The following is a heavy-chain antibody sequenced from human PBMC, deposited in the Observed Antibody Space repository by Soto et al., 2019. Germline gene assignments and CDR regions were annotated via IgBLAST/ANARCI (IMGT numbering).Heavy chain of an antibody. D-gene: IGHD3-3*01. CDR2: INHSGST. CDR1: GGSCSGYD. J-gene: IGHJ6*02. Sequence: PSETLALTCAVYGGSCSGYDWSWIRQPPGKGLEWIGEINHSGSTNYNPSLKSRVTISVDTSKNQFSLKLSSVTAADTAVYYCARGRPLKAGDFWSGPIHYYYYGMDVWGQGTTVT. V-gene: IGHV4-34*01. CDR3: ARGRPLKAGDFWSGPIHYYYYGMDV.